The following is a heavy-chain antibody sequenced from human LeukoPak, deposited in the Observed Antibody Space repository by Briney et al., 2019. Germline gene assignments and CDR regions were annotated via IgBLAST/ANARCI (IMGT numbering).Heavy chain of an antibody. J-gene: IGHJ4*02. CDR3: ARGVDSAIDW. CDR1: GFTFSSYW. V-gene: IGHV3-7*01. CDR2: INGDGRDE. Sequence: PGGSLRLSCAASGFTFSSYWMNWVRQAPGKGLEWVANINGDGRDEYYVGSVRGRFTISRDNADNALYLQMNSLRGDDTALYYCARGVDSAIDWWGQGTLVTVSS. D-gene: IGHD3-9*01.